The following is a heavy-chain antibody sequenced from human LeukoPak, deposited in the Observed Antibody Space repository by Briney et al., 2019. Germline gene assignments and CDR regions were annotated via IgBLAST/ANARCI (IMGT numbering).Heavy chain of an antibody. J-gene: IGHJ4*02. CDR1: GGSIHSYY. Sequence: PSETLSLTCTVSGGSIHSYYWSWSRQPAGKGLEWIGEINHSGSTNYNPSLKSRVTISVDTSKNQFSLKLSSVTAADTAVYYCARGLRTGRGIMSWGQGTLVTVSS. D-gene: IGHD3-16*01. CDR2: INHSGST. CDR3: ARGLRTGRGIMS. V-gene: IGHV4-34*01.